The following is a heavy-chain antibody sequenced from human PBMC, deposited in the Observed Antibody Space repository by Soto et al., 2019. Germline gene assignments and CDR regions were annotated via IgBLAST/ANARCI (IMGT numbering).Heavy chain of an antibody. CDR2: ISGSGGST. CDR1: GFTFRSYA. D-gene: IGHD5-12*01. V-gene: IGHV3-23*01. Sequence: GGPLRLSCAASGFTFRSYAVSWVRQDPGKGLEWVSAISGSGGSTYYADSVKGRFTISRDNSKNTLYLQMNSLRAEDTAVYYCAKDLGMVTWAMATIPQDSYYFDYWGQGTLVTVSS. J-gene: IGHJ4*02. CDR3: AKDLGMVTWAMATIPQDSYYFDY.